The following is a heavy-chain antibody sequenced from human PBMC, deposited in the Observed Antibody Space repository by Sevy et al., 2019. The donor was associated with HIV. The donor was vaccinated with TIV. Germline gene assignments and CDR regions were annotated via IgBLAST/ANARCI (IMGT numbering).Heavy chain of an antibody. Sequence: ASVKVSCKASGGTFSSYAISWVRQAPGQGLEWMGGIIPIFGTANYAQKFQGRVTITADESTSTAYMELSSLRSEDTAVYYCARAKVPSSFDIVVVPAYYYYYGMDVWGQGTTVTVSS. V-gene: IGHV1-69*13. CDR3: ARAKVPSSFDIVVVPAYYYYYGMDV. D-gene: IGHD2-2*01. CDR2: IIPIFGTA. CDR1: GGTFSSYA. J-gene: IGHJ6*02.